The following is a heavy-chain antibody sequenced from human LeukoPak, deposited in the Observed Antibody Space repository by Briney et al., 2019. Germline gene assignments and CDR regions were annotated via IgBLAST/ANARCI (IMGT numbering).Heavy chain of an antibody. CDR3: AKGIRRYYYGMDV. J-gene: IGHJ6*02. CDR2: ISWNSGSI. CDR1: GFTFDDYA. Sequence: PGRSLRLSCAASGFTFDDYAMHWARQAPGKGLEWVSGISWNSGSIGYADSVKGRFTISRDNAKNSLYLQMNSLRAEDTALYYCAKGIRRYYYGMDVWGQGTTVTVSS. D-gene: IGHD2/OR15-2a*01. V-gene: IGHV3-9*01.